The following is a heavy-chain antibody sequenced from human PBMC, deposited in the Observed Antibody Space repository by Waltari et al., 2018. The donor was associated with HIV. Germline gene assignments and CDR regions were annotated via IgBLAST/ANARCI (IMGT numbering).Heavy chain of an antibody. CDR2: IYYTGST. D-gene: IGHD6-19*01. Sequence: QVQLQESGPGLVKPSETLSLTCPVPGGSVRSENSYWTRIRQPPGKGLEWVGYIYYTGSTTCSPSLQSRATISLDTSKNQFSLRLTSVTAADTAVYYCARATYSSGCHDSWGQGTLVTVSS. CDR1: GGSVRSENSY. CDR3: ARATYSSGCHDS. V-gene: IGHV4-61*01. J-gene: IGHJ4*02.